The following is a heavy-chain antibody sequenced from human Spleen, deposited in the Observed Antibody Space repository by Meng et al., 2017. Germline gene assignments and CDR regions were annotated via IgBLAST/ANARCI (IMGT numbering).Heavy chain of an antibody. CDR3: ARGPTTMAHDFDY. CDR1: GGSFSDYY. V-gene: IGHV4-34*01. CDR2: INHSGST. D-gene: IGHD4-11*01. Sequence: QGQRQAWGDGLLKPLATPSLTCVVSGGSFSDYYWSWIRQPPGKGLEWIGEINHSGSTNYNPSLESRATISVDTSQNNLSLKLSSVTAADSAVYYCARGPTTMAHDFDYWGQGTLVTVSS. J-gene: IGHJ4*02.